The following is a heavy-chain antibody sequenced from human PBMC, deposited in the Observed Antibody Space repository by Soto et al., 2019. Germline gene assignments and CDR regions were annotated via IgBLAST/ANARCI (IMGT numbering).Heavy chain of an antibody. Sequence: EVQLLESGGGLVQPGGSLRLSCAASGFTFSSYAMSWVRQAPGKGLEWVSAISGSGGSTYYADSVKGRFTISRENSKNTLYLQMNSLRAEDTAVYYCARGDYYYYYGMDVWGQGTTVTVSS. CDR1: GFTFSSYA. CDR2: ISGSGGST. CDR3: ARGDYYYYYGMDV. J-gene: IGHJ6*02. V-gene: IGHV3-23*01.